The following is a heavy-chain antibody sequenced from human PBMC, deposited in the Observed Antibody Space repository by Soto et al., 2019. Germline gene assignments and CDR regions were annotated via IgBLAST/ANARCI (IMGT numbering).Heavy chain of an antibody. Sequence: SETLSLTCAVYGGSFSGYYWSWIRQPPGKGLEWIGEINHSGSTNYNPSLKSRVTISVDTSKNQFSLKLSSVTAADTAVYYCAKKSAAFWLDPWGQGTLVTVSS. V-gene: IGHV4-34*01. CDR3: AKKSAAFWLDP. D-gene: IGHD6-25*01. CDR1: GGSFSGYY. CDR2: INHSGST. J-gene: IGHJ5*02.